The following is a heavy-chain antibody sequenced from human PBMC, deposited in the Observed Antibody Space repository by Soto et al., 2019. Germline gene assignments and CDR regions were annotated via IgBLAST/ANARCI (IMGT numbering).Heavy chain of an antibody. D-gene: IGHD3-22*01. J-gene: IGHJ4*02. V-gene: IGHV3-23*01. Sequence: EVQLLESGGAWLNRGGPLGLSVAPSGFTFSNYALAWVPRPQGKGWRWFSAISGSGADTNYADSVKGRFTISRDNSKITLFLQMNSLRAEDTAVYYCAKGSPDSRGYHFFFDYWGQGTLVTVSS. CDR3: AKGSPDSRGYHFFFDY. CDR1: GFTFSNYA. CDR2: ISGSGADT.